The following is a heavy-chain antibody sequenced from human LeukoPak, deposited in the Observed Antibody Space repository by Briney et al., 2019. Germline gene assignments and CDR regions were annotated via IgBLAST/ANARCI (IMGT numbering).Heavy chain of an antibody. Sequence: GGSLRLSCAASGSTFSSYAMSWVRQAPGKGLEWVSVISGSGGSTYYADSVKGRFTISRDNSKNTLYLQMNSLRAEDTAVYYCAKSFASGGSCYFAIDYWGQGTLVTVSS. V-gene: IGHV3-23*01. CDR3: AKSFASGGSCYFAIDY. CDR1: GSTFSSYA. D-gene: IGHD2-15*01. CDR2: ISGSGGST. J-gene: IGHJ4*02.